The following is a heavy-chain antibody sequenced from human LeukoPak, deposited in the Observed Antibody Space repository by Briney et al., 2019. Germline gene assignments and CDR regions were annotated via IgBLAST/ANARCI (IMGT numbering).Heavy chain of an antibody. V-gene: IGHV3-23*01. CDR3: AKEGSYSSGWRGFDY. D-gene: IGHD6-19*01. CDR2: ISGSGGST. CDR1: GFTFSSYE. J-gene: IGHJ4*02. Sequence: GGSLRLSCAASGFTFSSYEMNWVRQAPGKGLEWVSAISGSGGSTYYADSVKGRFTISRDNSKNTLYLQMNSLRAEDTAVYYCAKEGSYSSGWRGFDYWGQGTLVTVSS.